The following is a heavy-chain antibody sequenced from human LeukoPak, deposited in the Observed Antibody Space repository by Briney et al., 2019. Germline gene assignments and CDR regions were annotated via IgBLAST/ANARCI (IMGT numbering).Heavy chain of an antibody. CDR1: GLTFNNYW. CDR2: INEAGSEN. V-gene: IGHV3-7*01. CDR3: PRYNMDV. Sequence: EQSLSLPCAASGLTFNNYWMTWVRQAPGKRLEWVAKINEAGSENYYPDSLKGRSTVSTDTAKNSLYLLMYRMGVASTGVYYCPRYNMDVWRQGPTVTVSS. J-gene: IGHJ6*02. D-gene: IGHD1-14*01.